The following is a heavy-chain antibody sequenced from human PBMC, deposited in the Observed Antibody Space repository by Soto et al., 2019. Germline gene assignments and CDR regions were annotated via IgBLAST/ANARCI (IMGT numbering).Heavy chain of an antibody. D-gene: IGHD3-3*01. Sequence: PGGSLRLSCAASGFTFSSYSMNWVRQAPGKGLEWVSSISSSSSYVYYADSVKGRFTISRDNAKNSLYLQMNSLRAEDTAVYYCARESPDYDFWSGYYYFDYWGQGTLVTVSS. CDR3: ARESPDYDFWSGYYYFDY. J-gene: IGHJ4*02. CDR2: ISSSSSYV. V-gene: IGHV3-21*01. CDR1: GFTFSSYS.